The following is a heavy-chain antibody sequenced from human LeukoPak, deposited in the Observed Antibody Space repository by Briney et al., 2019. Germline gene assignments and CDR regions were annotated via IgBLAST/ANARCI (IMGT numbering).Heavy chain of an antibody. CDR1: GFTFDDYG. J-gene: IGHJ4*02. V-gene: IGHV3-20*04. CDR2: INWNGGRT. CDR3: ARGWPAGRTFFDY. Sequence: GGSLRLSWAVSGFTFDDYGMSWVRQAPGKGLEWVSGINWNGGRTGYADSVKGRFTISRDNAKNSLYLQMNSLRAEDTALYYCARGWPAGRTFFDYWGQGTLVTVSS. D-gene: IGHD2/OR15-2a*01.